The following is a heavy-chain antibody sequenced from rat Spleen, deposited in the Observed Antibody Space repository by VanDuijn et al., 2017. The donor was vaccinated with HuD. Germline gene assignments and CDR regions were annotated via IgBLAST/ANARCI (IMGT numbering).Heavy chain of an antibody. CDR2: INSVGST. D-gene: IGHD1-1*01. J-gene: IGHJ3*01. V-gene: IGHV3-3*01. Sequence: EVQLQESGPGLVKPSQSLSLTCSVTGYSITSSYRWNWIRKFPGNKLEWMGYINSVGSTNYNPSLKSRISITRDTSKNQFFLQVNSVSTEDTATYYCATSEGVHYYLPFAYWGQGTLVTVSS. CDR3: ATSEGVHYYLPFAY. CDR1: GYSITSSYR.